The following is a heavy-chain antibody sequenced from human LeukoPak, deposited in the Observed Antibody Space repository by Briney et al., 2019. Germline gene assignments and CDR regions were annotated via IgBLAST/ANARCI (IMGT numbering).Heavy chain of an antibody. CDR3: AKGAAKDFWSGYYRKYGMDV. V-gene: IGHV3-23*01. D-gene: IGHD3-3*01. CDR2: ISGSGGST. Sequence: GGSLRLSCAASGFTFSSYAMSWVRQAPGKGLEWVSAISGSGGSTYYADSVKGRFAISRDNSKNTLYLQMNSLRAEDTAVYYCAKGAAKDFWSGYYRKYGMDVWGQGTTVTVSS. J-gene: IGHJ6*02. CDR1: GFTFSSYA.